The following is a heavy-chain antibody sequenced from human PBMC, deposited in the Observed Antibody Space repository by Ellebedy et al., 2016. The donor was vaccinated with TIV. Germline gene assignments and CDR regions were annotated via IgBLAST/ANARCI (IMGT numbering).Heavy chain of an antibody. CDR2: IYPGDSDT. D-gene: IGHD4-17*01. CDR3: ARPYPTTGRPYYYYGMDV. V-gene: IGHV5-51*01. Sequence: GESLKISCQGSGYSFTSYWIGWVRQMPGKGLEWMGIIYPGDSDTRYSPSFQGQVTISADKSISTAYLQWSSLKASDTAMYYCARPYPTTGRPYYYYGMDVWGQGTTVTVSS. CDR1: GYSFTSYW. J-gene: IGHJ6*02.